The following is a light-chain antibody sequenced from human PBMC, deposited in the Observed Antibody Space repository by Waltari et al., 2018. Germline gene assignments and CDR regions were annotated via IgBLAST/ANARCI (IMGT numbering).Light chain of an antibody. J-gene: IGLJ3*02. V-gene: IGLV4-69*01. CDR2: VNSEDSH. Sequence: QQPGTGPRDVMKVNSEDSHSKWDEIPDRFSGSSSGAERYLTISSLQSEDDADYYCETGGHGTWVFGGGTKLTVL. CDR3: ETGGHGTWV.